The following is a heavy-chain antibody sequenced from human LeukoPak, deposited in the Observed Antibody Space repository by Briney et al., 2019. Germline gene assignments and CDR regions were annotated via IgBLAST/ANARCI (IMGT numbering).Heavy chain of an antibody. CDR2: ISGSGGST. CDR1: GFIFATYG. J-gene: IGHJ4*02. V-gene: IGHV3-23*01. D-gene: IGHD3-10*01. Sequence: GGSLRLSCAASGFIFATYGIHWVRQAPGKGLEWVSAISGSGGSTYYADSVKGRFTISRDNSKNTLYLQMNSLRAEDTAVYYCAKDYYGSGSPSYFDYWGQGTLVTVSS. CDR3: AKDYYGSGSPSYFDY.